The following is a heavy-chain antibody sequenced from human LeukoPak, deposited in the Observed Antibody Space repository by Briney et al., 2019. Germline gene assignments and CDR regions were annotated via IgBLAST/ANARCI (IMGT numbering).Heavy chain of an antibody. J-gene: IGHJ4*02. V-gene: IGHV4-39*01. D-gene: IGHD3/OR15-3a*01. CDR3: ARQTGSGLFILP. CDR2: NYYSGNT. Sequence: SETLSLTCTVSGVSISSSNSYWGRIPQAPGKGLEWNGSNYYSGNTYYNPYLKIQISISVDTSKNQFSLRLTSVTAADTAVYYCARQTGSGLFILPGGQGTLVTVSS. CDR1: GVSISSSNSY.